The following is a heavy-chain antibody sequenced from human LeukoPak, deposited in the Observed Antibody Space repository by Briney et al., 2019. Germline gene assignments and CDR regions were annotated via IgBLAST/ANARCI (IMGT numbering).Heavy chain of an antibody. D-gene: IGHD6-19*01. V-gene: IGHV1-18*01. CDR3: ARDQEGSSGWPEGLDAFDF. CDR1: GYTFTSYG. J-gene: IGHJ3*01. Sequence: ASLKVSCKASGYTFTSYGISCGRQAPGQGLEWMGRISAYNGNTNYAQKLQGRVTMTTDTSTSTAYMELRRLRSEDTAVYYCARDQEGSSGWPEGLDAFDFWCQGTRVTVSS. CDR2: ISAYNGNT.